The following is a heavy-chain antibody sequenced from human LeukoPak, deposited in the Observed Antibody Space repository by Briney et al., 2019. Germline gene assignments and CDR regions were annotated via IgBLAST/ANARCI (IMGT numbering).Heavy chain of an antibody. D-gene: IGHD6-13*01. CDR1: GFTFTSYG. CDR3: ARDQYSSSWYQLDN. Sequence: GGSLRLSCAVSGFTFTSYGMSWVRQAPGKGLEWVANIKQDGSEKYYVDSVKGRFTISRGNAKNSLYLQMNSLRAEDTAVYYCARDQYSSSWYQLDNWGQGTLVTVSS. CDR2: IKQDGSEK. J-gene: IGHJ4*02. V-gene: IGHV3-7*01.